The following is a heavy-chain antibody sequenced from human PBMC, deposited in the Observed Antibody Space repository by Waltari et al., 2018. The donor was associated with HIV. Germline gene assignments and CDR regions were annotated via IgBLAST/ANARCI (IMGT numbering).Heavy chain of an antibody. Sequence: EVQLVESGGGLVQPGRSLRLSCAASGFTFDDYAMHWVRQARGKGLGGVSGISGNSGSIGYADSVKGRFTNSRDNAKNSLYLQMNSLRAEDTALYYCAKDIVDGDYYGMDVWGQGTTVTVSS. CDR3: AKDIVDGDYYGMDV. CDR2: ISGNSGSI. J-gene: IGHJ6*02. D-gene: IGHD3-16*01. V-gene: IGHV3-9*01. CDR1: GFTFDDYA.